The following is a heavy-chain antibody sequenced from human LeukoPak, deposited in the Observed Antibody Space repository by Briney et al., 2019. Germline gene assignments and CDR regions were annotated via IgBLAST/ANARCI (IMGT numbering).Heavy chain of an antibody. CDR3: ARDPRTVQI. CDR1: GFTFSDNY. V-gene: IGHV3-11*04. D-gene: IGHD1-1*01. Sequence: GVSLRLSCAASGFTFSDNYMTWVRQAPGKGLEWLSYISGNGGVIQYADSVKGRFTISRDNAKNLLYLQMDSLRVEDTAIYYCARDPRTVQIWGQGTLVTVSS. J-gene: IGHJ4*02. CDR2: ISGNGGVI.